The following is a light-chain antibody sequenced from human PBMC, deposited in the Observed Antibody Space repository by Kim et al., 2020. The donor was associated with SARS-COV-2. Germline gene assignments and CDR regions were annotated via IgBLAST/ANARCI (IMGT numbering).Light chain of an antibody. CDR2: GAS. CDR3: KQYNGLPET. Sequence: ETVLTQSPGTQSLSPGKRATLSCRASQSVGSNKLAWYQQKPGHAPRLLSHGASSRAIGIPARFSGSGSGTDFTLTISRLGPEDFAVYYCKQYNGLPETFGQGNKVDIK. J-gene: IGKJ1*01. V-gene: IGKV3-20*01. CDR1: QSVGSNK.